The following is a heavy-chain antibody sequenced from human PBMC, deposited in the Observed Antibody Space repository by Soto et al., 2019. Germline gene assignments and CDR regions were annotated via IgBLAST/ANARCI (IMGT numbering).Heavy chain of an antibody. Sequence: QVQLVQSGPEVKKPGASVKVSCKASGYTLTDHGISWVRQAPGQGLEWMGWINPYNANTRYGEKVQGRVTMTTDTSSTVYMELTGLTSDDTAVYYCARDWTSPSGVSSSCPRGGWFDPWGQGTLVTVSS. D-gene: IGHD2-15*01. V-gene: IGHV1-18*04. CDR1: GYTLTDHG. CDR3: ARDWTSPSGVSSSCPRGGWFDP. CDR2: INPYNANT. J-gene: IGHJ5*02.